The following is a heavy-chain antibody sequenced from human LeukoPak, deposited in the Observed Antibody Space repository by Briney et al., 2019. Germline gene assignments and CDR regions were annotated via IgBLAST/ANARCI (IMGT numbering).Heavy chain of an antibody. D-gene: IGHD5-18*01. CDR1: GGTFSSYA. Sequence: ASVKVSCKASGGTFSSYAISWVRQAPGQGLEWMGGIIPIFGTANYAQKFQGRVTITTDESTSTAYMELSSLRSEDTAVYYCARSVSYGRRYYFDYWGQGTLVTVSS. V-gene: IGHV1-69*05. J-gene: IGHJ4*02. CDR2: IIPIFGTA. CDR3: ARSVSYGRRYYFDY.